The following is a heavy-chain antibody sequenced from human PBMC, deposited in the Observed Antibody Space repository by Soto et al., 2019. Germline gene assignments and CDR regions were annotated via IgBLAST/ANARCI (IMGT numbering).Heavy chain of an antibody. J-gene: IGHJ6*02. V-gene: IGHV1-46*01. CDR3: ARDERTPTIFGVVIRPHYGMDV. Sequence: ASATVSCKASVNTFTNYDINWVRQATGQGLEWMGIINPSGGSTSHAQKFQGRVTMTRDTSTSTVYMELSSLRSEDTAVYYCARDERTPTIFGVVIRPHYGMDVWGQGTTVTVSS. CDR1: VNTFTNYD. D-gene: IGHD3-3*01. CDR2: INPSGGST.